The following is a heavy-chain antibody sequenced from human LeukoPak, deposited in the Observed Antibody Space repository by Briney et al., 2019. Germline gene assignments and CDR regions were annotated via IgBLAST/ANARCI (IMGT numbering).Heavy chain of an antibody. CDR3: ARDGYYYGSGSYYSGDHAFDI. CDR1: GYTFTSYG. J-gene: IGHJ3*02. D-gene: IGHD3-10*01. CDR2: ISAYNGNT. V-gene: IGHV1-18*01. Sequence: ASVKVSCKASGYTFTSYGISWVRQAPGQGLEWMGWISAYNGNTNYAQKLQGRVTMTTDTSTSTAYMELRSLRSDATAVYYCARDGYYYGSGSYYSGDHAFDIWGQGTMVTVSS.